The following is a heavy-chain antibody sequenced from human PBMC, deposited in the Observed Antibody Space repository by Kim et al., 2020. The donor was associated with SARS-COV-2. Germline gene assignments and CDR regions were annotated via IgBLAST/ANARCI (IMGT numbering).Heavy chain of an antibody. D-gene: IGHD3-16*01. CDR3: ARDGAWGPQNYYYMDV. CDR1: GFTFSSYG. J-gene: IGHJ6*03. V-gene: IGHV3-33*01. Sequence: GGSLRLSCAASGFTFSSYGMHWVRQAPGKGLEWVAVIWYDGSNKYYADSVKGRFTISRDNSKNTLYLQMNSLRAEDTAVYYCARDGAWGPQNYYYMDVWGKGTTVTVSS. CDR2: IWYDGSNK.